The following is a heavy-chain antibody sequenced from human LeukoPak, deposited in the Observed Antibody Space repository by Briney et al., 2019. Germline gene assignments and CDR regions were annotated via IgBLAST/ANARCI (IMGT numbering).Heavy chain of an antibody. D-gene: IGHD6-13*01. V-gene: IGHV3-23*01. CDR2: ITDSGGIT. CDR1: GFTFSSYA. J-gene: IGHJ4*02. CDR3: ANPPGRSSSWYWEFGS. Sequence: GGSLRLSCEASGFTFSSYAMSWVRQAPGKGLEWVASITDSGGITYYSDSVKGRFTISRDNSRNTLYLQMNSLRAEDTALYYCANPPGRSSSWYWEFGSWGQGTMITVSS.